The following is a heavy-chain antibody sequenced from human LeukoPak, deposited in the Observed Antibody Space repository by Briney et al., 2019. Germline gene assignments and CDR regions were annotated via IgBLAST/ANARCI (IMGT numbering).Heavy chain of an antibody. J-gene: IGHJ3*02. CDR2: ISGSGGST. CDR3: AKFLGGYYQENAFDI. D-gene: IGHD3-22*01. V-gene: IGHV3-23*01. CDR1: GFTFSSYA. Sequence: PGGSLRLSCAASGFTFSSYAMSWVRQAPGKGLEGFPPISGSGGSTYYADSVKGRFTISRDNSKNTLYLQMNSLRAEDTAVYYCAKFLGGYYQENAFDIWGQGTMVTVSS.